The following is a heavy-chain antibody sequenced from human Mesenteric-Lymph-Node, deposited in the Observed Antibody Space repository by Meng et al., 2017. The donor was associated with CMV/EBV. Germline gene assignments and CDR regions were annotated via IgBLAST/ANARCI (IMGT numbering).Heavy chain of an antibody. CDR2: INPDNGNT. CDR1: GYTFTYRY. Sequence: SGYTFTYRYLHWVRQAPGQALEWMGWINPDNGNTKYSQKFQARVTITRDTSASTAYMELSSLRSEDTAVYYCARGRLLWFGESYFDYWGQGALVTVSS. D-gene: IGHD3-10*01. V-gene: IGHV1-3*01. CDR3: ARGRLLWFGESYFDY. J-gene: IGHJ4*02.